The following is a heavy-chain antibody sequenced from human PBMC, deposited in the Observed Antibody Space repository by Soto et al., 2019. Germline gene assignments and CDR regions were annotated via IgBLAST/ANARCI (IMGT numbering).Heavy chain of an antibody. V-gene: IGHV4-4*07. CDR2: FSLSGTT. CDR1: GASITGSCC. D-gene: IGHD2-8*02. J-gene: IGHJ4*02. Sequence: PSETLSLTCTVSGASITGSCCWSWIRQTAGKGLEWIGRFSLSGTTNYNPSLRSRVTMSADVSKNQFSLRLTSVNAADTDLYYCARGMTPPGAPAWYYFDSWGQGTLVTVSS. CDR3: ARGMTPPGAPAWYYFDS.